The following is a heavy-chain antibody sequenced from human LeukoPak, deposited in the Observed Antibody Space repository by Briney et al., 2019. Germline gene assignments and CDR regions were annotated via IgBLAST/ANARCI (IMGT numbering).Heavy chain of an antibody. CDR1: GFTFSSYG. V-gene: IGHV3-30*18. CDR3: AKNAGWAYYFDY. CDR2: ISGDESNK. D-gene: IGHD1-26*01. J-gene: IGHJ4*02. Sequence: GGSLRLSCAASGFTFSSYGMHWVRQAPGKGLEWVAVISGDESNKYYADSVKGRFTISRDNSKNTVYLQMNSLRDEDTAVYYCAKNAGWAYYFDYWGQGTLVTVSS.